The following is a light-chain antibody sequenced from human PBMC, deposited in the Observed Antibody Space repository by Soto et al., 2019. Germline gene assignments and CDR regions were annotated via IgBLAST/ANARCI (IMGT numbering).Light chain of an antibody. V-gene: IGKV1-8*01. CDR1: QGISSY. CDR3: QQYYSYPRS. CDR2: AAS. Sequence: AIRMTQSPSSFSASTGDSVTITCRASQGISSYLAWYQQKPGKAPKLLIYAASTLQSGVPSRFSGSGSGRDFNRTISCLQSEDCATYYCQQYYSYPRSFGGGTKGEIK. J-gene: IGKJ4*01.